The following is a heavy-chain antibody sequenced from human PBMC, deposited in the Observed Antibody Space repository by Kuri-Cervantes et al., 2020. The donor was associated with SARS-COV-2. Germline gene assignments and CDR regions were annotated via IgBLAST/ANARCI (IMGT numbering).Heavy chain of an antibody. CDR2: IRSKAYGGTT. D-gene: IGHD3-3*01. CDR3: TRDDFWSGYFED. V-gene: IGHV3-49*04. Sequence: GESLKISCTASGFTFGDYAMSWVRQAPGKGLEWLGFIRSKAYGGTTEYAASVKGRFTISRDDSKSIAYLQMNSLKTEDTAVYYCTRDDFWSGYFEDWGQGTLVTVSS. CDR1: GFTFGDYA. J-gene: IGHJ4*02.